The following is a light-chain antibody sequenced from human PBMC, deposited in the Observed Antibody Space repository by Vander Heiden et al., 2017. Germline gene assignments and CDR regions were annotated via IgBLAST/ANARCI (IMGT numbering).Light chain of an antibody. Sequence: QSLLTQPPSVSGAPGQTVIISCTGSSSNIGADYDVHWYQHLPGTAPKRLIYGNTLRASGVHDRFSGSKSATSASLAITGLQAEDDADYYCQSFDSGLGVIFGGGTRLTV. CDR1: SSNIGADYD. CDR2: GNT. J-gene: IGLJ2*01. CDR3: QSFDSGLGVI. V-gene: IGLV1-40*01.